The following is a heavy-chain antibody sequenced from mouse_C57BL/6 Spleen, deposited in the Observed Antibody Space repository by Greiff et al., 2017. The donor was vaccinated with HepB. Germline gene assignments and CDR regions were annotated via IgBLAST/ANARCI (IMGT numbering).Heavy chain of an antibody. CDR3: ARRGEPYCGSSYVGAMDY. CDR2: IYPRSGNT. CDR1: GYTFTSYG. J-gene: IGHJ4*01. V-gene: IGHV1-81*01. Sequence: QVQLKQSGAELARPGASVKLSCKASGYTFTSYGISWVKQRTGQGLEWIGEIYPRSGNTYYNEKFKGKATLTADKSSSTAYMELRSLTSEDSAVYFCARRGEPYCGSSYVGAMDYWGQGTSVTVSS. D-gene: IGHD1-1*01.